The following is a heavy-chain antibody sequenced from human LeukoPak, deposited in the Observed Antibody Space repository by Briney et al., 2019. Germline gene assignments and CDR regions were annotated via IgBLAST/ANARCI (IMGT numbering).Heavy chain of an antibody. CDR2: ISYDGSNK. J-gene: IGHJ4*02. CDR3: ASPREASVTHFDY. Sequence: GGSLRLSCAASGFTFSSHGMHWVRQAPGKGLEWVAVISYDGSNKYYADSVKGRFTISRDTSKNTLYLQMNSLRAEDTAVYYCASPREASVTHFDYWGQGTLVTVSS. V-gene: IGHV3-30*19. CDR1: GFTFSSHG. D-gene: IGHD1-26*01.